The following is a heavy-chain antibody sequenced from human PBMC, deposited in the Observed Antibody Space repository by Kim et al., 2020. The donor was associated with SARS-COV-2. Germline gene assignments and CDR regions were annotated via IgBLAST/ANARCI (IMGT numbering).Heavy chain of an antibody. V-gene: IGHV3-48*02. Sequence: GGSLRLSCAASGFTFSSYSMNWVRQAPGKGLECVSYISSSSTIYYADSVKGRFTISRDNAKNSLYLQMNSLRDEDTAVYYCARADRAVAGTAFDYWGQGTLVTVSS. J-gene: IGHJ4*02. CDR3: ARADRAVAGTAFDY. CDR2: ISSSSTI. CDR1: GFTFSSYS. D-gene: IGHD6-19*01.